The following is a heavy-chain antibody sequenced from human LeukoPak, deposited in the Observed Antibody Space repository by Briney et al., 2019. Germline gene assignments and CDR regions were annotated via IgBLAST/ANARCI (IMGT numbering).Heavy chain of an antibody. CDR1: GGSVSSGSYY. V-gene: IGHV4-61*01. Sequence: SETLSLTCTVSGGSVSSGSYYWSWTRQPPGKGLEWIGYIYYSGTAKYNPSLKSRVTISVDTSRNQFSLKLTSVTAADTAVYYCARGFGDWGLSWCDPWGQGTLVSVSS. J-gene: IGHJ5*02. D-gene: IGHD3-10*01. CDR2: IYYSGTA. CDR3: ARGFGDWGLSWCDP.